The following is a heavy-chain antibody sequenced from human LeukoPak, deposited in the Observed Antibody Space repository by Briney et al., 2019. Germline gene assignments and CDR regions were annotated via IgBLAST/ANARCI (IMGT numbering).Heavy chain of an antibody. V-gene: IGHV3-74*01. D-gene: IGHD1-26*01. CDR1: GFTFSSYW. Sequence: GGSLRLSCAASGFTFSSYWMHWVRQAPGKGLVWVSRINSDRSSTSYADSVKGRFTISRDNAKNTLYLQMNSLRAEDTAVYYCVSSSHSGSYGYWGQGTLVTVSS. CDR3: VSSSHSGSYGY. CDR2: INSDRSST. J-gene: IGHJ4*02.